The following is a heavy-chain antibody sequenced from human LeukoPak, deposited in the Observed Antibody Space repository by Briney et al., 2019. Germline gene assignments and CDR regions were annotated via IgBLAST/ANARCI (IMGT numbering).Heavy chain of an antibody. Sequence: QSGGSLRLSCAASGFTFRGSAMHWVRQASGKGLEWVGRLKSKDNNDATTYAESVQGRFTISRDDSKNTAYLQMNSLKTEDTALYYCVLDYYYYMDVWGKGTTVTVSS. V-gene: IGHV3-73*01. J-gene: IGHJ6*03. CDR2: LKSKDNNDAT. CDR3: VLDYYYYMDV. CDR1: GFTFRGSA.